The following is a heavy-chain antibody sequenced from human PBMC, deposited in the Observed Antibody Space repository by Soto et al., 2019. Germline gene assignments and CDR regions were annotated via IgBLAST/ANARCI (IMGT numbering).Heavy chain of an antibody. V-gene: IGHV5-51*01. J-gene: IGHJ4*02. CDR1: GYSFTSYW. D-gene: IGHD3-3*01. CDR3: ARHTRVLRFLEWSPGDY. CDR2: IYPGDSDT. Sequence: PGESLKISCKGSGYSFTSYWIGWVRQMPGKGLEWMWIIYPGDSDTRYSPSFQGQDTISADKSISTAYLQWSSLQASDTAMYYCARHTRVLRFLEWSPGDYSGQGTLVTFSP.